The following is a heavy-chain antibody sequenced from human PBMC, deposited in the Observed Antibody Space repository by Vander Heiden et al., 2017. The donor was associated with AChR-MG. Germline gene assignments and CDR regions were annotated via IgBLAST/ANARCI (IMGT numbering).Heavy chain of an antibody. V-gene: IGHV3-21*01. J-gene: IGHJ2*01. CDR3: ASRLTMTATDWYFDL. Sequence: EVQLVESGGGLVKPGGSLRLSCAASGFTFSTYSMNWVRQAPGKGLEWVSAISDTSKYIYYADSVKDRFTISRDNAKKSLYLQMNSLRAEDTAVYYCASRLTMTATDWYFDLWGRGTLVTVSS. CDR2: ISDTSKYI. D-gene: IGHD3-22*01. CDR1: GFTFSTYS.